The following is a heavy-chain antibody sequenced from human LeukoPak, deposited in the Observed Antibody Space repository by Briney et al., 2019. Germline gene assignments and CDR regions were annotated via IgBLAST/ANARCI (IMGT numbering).Heavy chain of an antibody. D-gene: IGHD2-2*01. CDR1: GYSFIGYY. V-gene: IGHV1-2*02. J-gene: IGHJ4*02. CDR2: ISPNSGDT. Sequence: GASVKVSCKASGYSFIGYYMHWVRQAPGQGLEWMGWISPNSGDTNYAQKFQGRVTMTRDTSISSAYLELSGLLSDDTAVYYCATGRYCSRATRPLDQWGQGTLVTVSS. CDR3: ATGRYCSRATRPLDQ.